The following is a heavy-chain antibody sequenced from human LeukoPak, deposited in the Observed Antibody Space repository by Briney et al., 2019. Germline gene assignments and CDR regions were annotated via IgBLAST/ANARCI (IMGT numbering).Heavy chain of an antibody. CDR2: INPNSGGT. D-gene: IGHD6-19*01. Sequence: ASVKVSCKTSGYTFTGYYIHWVRQAPGQGLEWMGWINPNSGGTNYAQKFQDRVTMTRDTSINTAYMELSGLRSDDTAVYYCARDTWSGYTSAWYGTWGQGTLVIVSS. CDR1: GYTFTGYY. CDR3: ARDTWSGYTSAWYGT. V-gene: IGHV1-2*02. J-gene: IGHJ5*02.